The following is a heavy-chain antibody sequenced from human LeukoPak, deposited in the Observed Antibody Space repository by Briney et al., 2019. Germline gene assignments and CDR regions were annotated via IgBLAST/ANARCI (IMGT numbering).Heavy chain of an antibody. CDR1: GGSISSYY. CDR2: IYTSGST. CDR3: AREYSSPKISDPVISYYYMDV. D-gene: IGHD6-13*01. J-gene: IGHJ6*03. Sequence: PSETLSLTCTVSGGSISSYYWSWIRRPAGKGLEWIGRIYTSGSTNYNPSLKSRVTMSVDTSKNQFSLKLSSVTAADTAVYYCAREYSSPKISDPVISYYYMDVWGKGTTVTVSS. V-gene: IGHV4-4*07.